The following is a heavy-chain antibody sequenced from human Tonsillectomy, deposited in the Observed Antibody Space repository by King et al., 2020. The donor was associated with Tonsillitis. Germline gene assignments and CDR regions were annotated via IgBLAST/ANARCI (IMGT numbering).Heavy chain of an antibody. CDR2: IGVGSSPT. D-gene: IGHD2-15*01. CDR3: ARDDKWCFDH. J-gene: IGHJ4*02. Sequence: VQLVESGGGLVQPGGSVRLSCAASGYTFSIYSMNWVRKAPGKGLEWVSYIGVGSSPTYYADSVKGGFTISRDNAKNSLYLKMNSLRDEDTAVYYCARDDKWCFDHWGQGTLVTVSS. CDR1: GYTFSIYS. V-gene: IGHV3-48*02.